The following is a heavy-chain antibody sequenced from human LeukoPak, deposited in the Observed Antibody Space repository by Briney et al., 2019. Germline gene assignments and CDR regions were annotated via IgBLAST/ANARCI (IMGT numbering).Heavy chain of an antibody. CDR1: GYSFTSYW. V-gene: IGHV5-51*01. D-gene: IGHD3-9*01. J-gene: IGHJ3*02. CDR3: ARALPVLRYSDWLLHDAFDI. Sequence: GESLKISCKGSGYSFTSYWIGWVRQMPGKGLEWMGIIYPGDSDTRYSPSFQGQVTISADKSISTAYLQWSSLKASDTAMYYCARALPVLRYSDWLLHDAFDIWGQGTMVTVSS. CDR2: IYPGDSDT.